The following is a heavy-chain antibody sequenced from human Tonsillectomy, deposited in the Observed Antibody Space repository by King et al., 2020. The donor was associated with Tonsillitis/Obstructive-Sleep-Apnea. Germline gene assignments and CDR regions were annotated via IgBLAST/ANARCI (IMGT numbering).Heavy chain of an antibody. CDR2: IRSKTDGETT. J-gene: IGHJ3*02. D-gene: IGHD2-2*01. CDR3: STPQRTYWGRTSCYSEPGSFDI. V-gene: IGHV3-15*01. Sequence: VQLVESGGGLVKPGGSLRLSCAASGFTFSNAWMTWVRQAPGKGLEWVGRIRSKTDGETTDYAAPVKGRFTISRDDSKNTLYLQMNSLKTEDTAVYFCSTPQRTYWGRTSCYSEPGSFDIWGHGKMVTVSS. CDR1: GFTFSNAW.